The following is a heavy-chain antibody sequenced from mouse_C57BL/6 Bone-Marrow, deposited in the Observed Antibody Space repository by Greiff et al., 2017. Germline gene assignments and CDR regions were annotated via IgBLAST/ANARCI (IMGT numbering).Heavy chain of an antibody. Sequence: EVQLVESGGGLVKPGGSLKLSCAASGFTFSSYAMSWVRQTPEKRLEWVATISDGGSYTYYPDNVKGRFTISRDNAKNNLYLQMSHLKSEDTAMYYCARDHGPWYFDVWGTGTTVTVSS. CDR3: ARDHGPWYFDV. V-gene: IGHV5-4*01. J-gene: IGHJ1*03. D-gene: IGHD1-1*02. CDR2: ISDGGSYT. CDR1: GFTFSSYA.